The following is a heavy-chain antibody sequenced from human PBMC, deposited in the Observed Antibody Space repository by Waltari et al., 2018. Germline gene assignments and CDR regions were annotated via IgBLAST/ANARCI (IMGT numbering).Heavy chain of an antibody. J-gene: IGHJ4*02. V-gene: IGHV3-30*02. CDR3: ATGLALTVEQTSDY. CDR2: IEFDGGRK. CDR1: GLIFSRYD. Sequence: QVQLVQSGGGVVQPGGSLILSCEASGLIFSRYDMHWVRQTPGKGLQGVASIEFDGGRKYYLDSVRGRFTISRDNSNSRLLLRMDALRSEDTAVYYCATGLALTVEQTSDYWGQGTLVIVSS. D-gene: IGHD4-17*01.